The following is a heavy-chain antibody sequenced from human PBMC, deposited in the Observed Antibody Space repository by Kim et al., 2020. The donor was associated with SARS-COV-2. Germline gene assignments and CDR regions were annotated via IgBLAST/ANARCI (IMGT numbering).Heavy chain of an antibody. CDR3: AKLKGGLNY. CDR2: ICCDGSNK. Sequence: GGSLRLSCAASGFSFSSYAMHWVRQAPGKGLEWVAVICCDGSNKYYADSVKGRFTISRDNSKNTLYLQMNSLRAEDTAVYYCAKLKGGLNYWGQGTPVTVSS. J-gene: IGHJ4*02. D-gene: IGHD3-16*01. CDR1: GFSFSSYA. V-gene: IGHV3-33*06.